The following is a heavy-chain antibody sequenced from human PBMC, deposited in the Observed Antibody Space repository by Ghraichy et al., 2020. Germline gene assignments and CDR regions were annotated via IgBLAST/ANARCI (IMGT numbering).Heavy chain of an antibody. J-gene: IGHJ6*03. CDR3: AKGPQGYDFWSGYVAWSFYYYMDV. Sequence: GGSLRLSCAASGFTFSSYAMSWVRQAPGKGLEWVSAISGSGGSTYYADSVKGQFTISRDNSKNTLYLQMNSLRAEDTAVYYCAKGPQGYDFWSGYVAWSFYYYMDVWGKGTTVTVSS. CDR1: GFTFSSYA. CDR2: ISGSGGST. D-gene: IGHD3-3*01. V-gene: IGHV3-23*01.